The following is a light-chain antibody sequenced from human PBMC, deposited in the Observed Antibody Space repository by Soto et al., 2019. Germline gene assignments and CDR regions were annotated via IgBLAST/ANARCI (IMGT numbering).Light chain of an antibody. CDR2: EAR. CDR3: SSYTSKSSLI. CDR1: MRDVGAYNL. V-gene: IGLV2-14*01. J-gene: IGLJ2*01. Sequence: QSVLTEPASVSVSPGQSITISCAGTMRDVGAYNLVSWYQQHPGRAPQLIIYEARNRPSGISFRFSGSKSGNTASLTISGLQAEAEADYYCSSYTSKSSLIFGGGAKVTVL.